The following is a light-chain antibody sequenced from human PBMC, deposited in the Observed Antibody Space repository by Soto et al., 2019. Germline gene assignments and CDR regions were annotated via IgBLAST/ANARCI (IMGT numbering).Light chain of an antibody. CDR3: QQYSSFSWT. V-gene: IGKV1-5*01. CDR1: QSIGTW. CDR2: DVS. Sequence: DIQMTQSPSTLSASVGDRVTITCRASQSIGTWVAWYQQKPGEAPKFLIYDVSTLDSGVPSRFSGSGSGTEFTLTISCLQPDDVATYYCQQYSSFSWTFGQGTKVDIK. J-gene: IGKJ1*01.